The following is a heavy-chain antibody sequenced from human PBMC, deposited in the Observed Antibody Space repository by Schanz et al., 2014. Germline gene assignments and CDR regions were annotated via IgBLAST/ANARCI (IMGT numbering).Heavy chain of an antibody. CDR3: ARIGGSVFDY. D-gene: IGHD3-10*01. CDR2: IGNGGVTI. J-gene: IGHJ4*02. Sequence: VQLAESGGGLVQPGGSLRLSCTASGFPFSDYFMAWIRQPPGRGLEWVSYIGNGGVTIYYADSVKGRFTISRDNSKNSLYLQMNSLRAEDTAVYYCARIGGSVFDYWAQGTLVTASS. V-gene: IGHV3-11*01. CDR1: GFPFSDYF.